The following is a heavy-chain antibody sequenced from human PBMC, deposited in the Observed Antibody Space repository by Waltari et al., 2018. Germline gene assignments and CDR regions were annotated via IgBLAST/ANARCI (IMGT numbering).Heavy chain of an antibody. CDR3: AKEVWQQLVKMVGWFDP. D-gene: IGHD6-13*01. CDR2: SGSDGRT. CDR1: GFTLSSYA. V-gene: IGHV3-23*01. Sequence: EVQLLESGGGLVQPGGSLRPSCVASGFTLSSYAMSWVRQVPGTGLEWVSASGSDGRTYYADSVKGRFTISRDNSKNTLYLQMNSLRAEDTAVYYCAKEVWQQLVKMVGWFDPWGQGTLVTVSS. J-gene: IGHJ5*02.